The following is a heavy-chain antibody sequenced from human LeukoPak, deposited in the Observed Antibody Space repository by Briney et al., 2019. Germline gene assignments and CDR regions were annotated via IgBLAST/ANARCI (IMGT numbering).Heavy chain of an antibody. CDR1: GGSISSYY. D-gene: IGHD3-10*01. Sequence: SETLSLTCTVSGGSISSYYWSWIRQPPGKGLEWIGYIYYSGSTNYNPSLKSRVTISVDTSKNQFSLKLSSVTAADTAVYYCARDREVLWFGIYYYYYMDVWGKGTTVTVSS. CDR2: IYYSGST. V-gene: IGHV4-59*01. CDR3: ARDREVLWFGIYYYYYMDV. J-gene: IGHJ6*03.